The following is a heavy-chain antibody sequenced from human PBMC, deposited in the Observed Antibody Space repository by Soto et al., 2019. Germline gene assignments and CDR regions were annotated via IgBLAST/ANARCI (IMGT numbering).Heavy chain of an antibody. CDR2: INPNSGGT. J-gene: IGHJ4*02. CDR1: GYTFTGYY. Sequence: ASVKVSCKASGYTFTGYYMHWVRQAPGQGLEWMGWINPNSGGTNYAQKFQGRVTMTRDTSISTAYMELSRLRSDDTAVYYCARDRITMIVAKPNFDYWGQGTLVTVSS. V-gene: IGHV1-2*02. D-gene: IGHD3-22*01. CDR3: ARDRITMIVAKPNFDY.